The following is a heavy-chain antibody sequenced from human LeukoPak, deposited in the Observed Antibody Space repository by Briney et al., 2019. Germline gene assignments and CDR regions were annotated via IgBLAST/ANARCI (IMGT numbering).Heavy chain of an antibody. Sequence: GSLRLSCAASGFTFSSYGMHWVRQAPGKGLEWVAAIWYDGSNKYYADSVKGRFTISRDNSKNTLYLQMNSLRAEDTAVYYCARGRIGGKRLRDYYYYMDVWGKGTTVTVSS. D-gene: IGHD4-23*01. CDR1: GFTFSSYG. CDR2: IWYDGSNK. V-gene: IGHV3-33*01. J-gene: IGHJ6*03. CDR3: ARGRIGGKRLRDYYYYMDV.